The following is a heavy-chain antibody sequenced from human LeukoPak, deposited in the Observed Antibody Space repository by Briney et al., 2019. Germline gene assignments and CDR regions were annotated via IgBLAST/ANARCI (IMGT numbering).Heavy chain of an antibody. CDR3: ARWYSSGWAFDY. CDR1: GGSISPYY. D-gene: IGHD6-19*01. CDR2: ISHTGST. J-gene: IGHJ4*02. Sequence: SETLSLTCTVSGGSISPYYWSWIRQPPGKGLEWIGYISHTGSTNFDPSLRGRVTISVDTSKNHLSLQLSSVTAADTAVYYCARWYSSGWAFDYWGQGTLVTVSS. V-gene: IGHV4-59*08.